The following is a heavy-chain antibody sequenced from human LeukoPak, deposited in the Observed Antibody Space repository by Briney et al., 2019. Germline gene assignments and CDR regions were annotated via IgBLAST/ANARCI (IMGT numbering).Heavy chain of an antibody. D-gene: IGHD2-2*01. Sequence: GASVKVSCKASGYTFTSYGIGWVRQAPGQGLEWMGIINPSGGSTSYAQKFQGRVTMTRDTSTSTVYMELSSLRSEDTAVYYCARHGYCSSTSCSYYYYGMDVWGQGTTVTVSS. CDR3: ARHGYCSSTSCSYYYYGMDV. CDR2: INPSGGST. J-gene: IGHJ6*02. V-gene: IGHV1-46*01. CDR1: GYTFTSYG.